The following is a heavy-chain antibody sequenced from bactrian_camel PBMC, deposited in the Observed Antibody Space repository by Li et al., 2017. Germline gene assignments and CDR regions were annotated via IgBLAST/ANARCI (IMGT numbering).Heavy chain of an antibody. D-gene: IGHD2*01. CDR1: GFTFSSHD. V-gene: IGHV3S40*01. CDR3: AGDGARHAYYTGIMADSGY. CDR2: VNSDSSST. J-gene: IGHJ6*01. Sequence: DVQLVESGGGLVQPGMSLKLSCAASGFTFSSHDMYWVRQAPGKGLEWVSTVNSDSSSTYYRDSVKGRFTISRDNAKNTLYLQMNSLKPEDTGVYYCAGDGARHAYYTGIMADSGYWGQGPRSPSP.